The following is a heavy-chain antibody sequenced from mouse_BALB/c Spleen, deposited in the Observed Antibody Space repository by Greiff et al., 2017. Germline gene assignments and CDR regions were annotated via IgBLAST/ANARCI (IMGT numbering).Heavy chain of an antibody. Sequence: VKLVESGPGLVQPSQSLSITCTVSGFSLTSYGVHWVRQSPGKGLEWLGVIWSGGSTDYNAAFISRLSISKDNSKSQVFFKMNSLQANDTAIYYCARSDYGSSYWFAYWGQGTLVTVSA. J-gene: IGHJ3*01. CDR2: IWSGGST. CDR3: ARSDYGSSYWFAY. V-gene: IGHV2-2*02. CDR1: GFSLTSYG. D-gene: IGHD1-1*01.